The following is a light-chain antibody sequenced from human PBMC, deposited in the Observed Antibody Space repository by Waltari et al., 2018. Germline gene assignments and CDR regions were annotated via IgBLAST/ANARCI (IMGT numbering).Light chain of an antibody. CDR1: QRISSY. Sequence: DIQMTEYPSFLPASVVDRVNITCRASQRISSYLNWYQMKPGKAPELLVYGASTVQSGVPSRFSGSGFGTDFTLTISSLQPEDFATYYCQQTYRLITFGPGTKVDLK. J-gene: IGKJ3*01. V-gene: IGKV1-39*01. CDR3: QQTYRLIT. CDR2: GAS.